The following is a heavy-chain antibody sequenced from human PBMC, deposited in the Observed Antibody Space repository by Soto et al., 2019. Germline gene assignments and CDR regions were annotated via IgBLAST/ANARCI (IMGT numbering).Heavy chain of an antibody. Sequence: SETLSLTCTVSGDSISSYYWSWIRQPPGKGLEWIGYIYYSGSTNYNPSLKSRVTISVDTSKNQFSLKLSSVTAADTAVYYCARARRVEAANYDFWSSYYHYYGKDVWGQGTTVTVSS. V-gene: IGHV4-59*01. CDR3: ARARRVEAANYDFWSSYYHYYGKDV. J-gene: IGHJ6*02. D-gene: IGHD3-3*01. CDR2: IYYSGST. CDR1: GDSISSYY.